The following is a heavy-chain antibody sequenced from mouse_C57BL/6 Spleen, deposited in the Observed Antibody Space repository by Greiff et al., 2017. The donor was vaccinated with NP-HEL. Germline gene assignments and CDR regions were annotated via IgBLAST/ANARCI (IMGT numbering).Heavy chain of an antibody. V-gene: IGHV1-19*01. D-gene: IGHD2-3*01. CDR1: GYTFTDYY. CDR3: ARSDGYLDY. Sequence: EVQLVESGPVLVKPGASVKMSCKASGYTFTDYYMNWVKQSHGKSLEWIGVINPYNGGTSYNQKFKGKATLTVDKSSSTAYMELNSLTSEDSAVYYCARSDGYLDYWGQGTTLTVSS. CDR2: INPYNGGT. J-gene: IGHJ2*01.